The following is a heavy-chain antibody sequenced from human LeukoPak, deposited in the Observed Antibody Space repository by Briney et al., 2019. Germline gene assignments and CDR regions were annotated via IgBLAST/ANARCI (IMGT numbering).Heavy chain of an antibody. D-gene: IGHD2-15*01. CDR3: ARDCSGGSCYSFDY. CDR1: GGSISSSNW. Sequence: SGTLSLTCAVSGGSISSSNWWSWVRQPPGKGLEWIGEIYHSGSTSYNPSLKSRVTISVDKSKNQFSLKLSSVTAADTAVYYCARDCSGGSCYSFDYWGQGTLVTVSS. J-gene: IGHJ4*02. V-gene: IGHV4-4*02. CDR2: IYHSGST.